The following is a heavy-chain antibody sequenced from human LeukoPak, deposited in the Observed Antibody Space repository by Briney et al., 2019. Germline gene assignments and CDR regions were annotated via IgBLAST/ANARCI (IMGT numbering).Heavy chain of an antibody. Sequence: GGSLRLSCAASGSTFSSYAMSWVRQAPGKGLEWVSAISSSSSYIYYADSVKGRFTISRDNAKNSLYLQMNSLRAEDTAVYYCARDKERGVYYYDSSGYYDYWGQGTLVTVSS. V-gene: IGHV3-21*01. J-gene: IGHJ4*02. CDR3: ARDKERGVYYYDSSGYYDY. CDR2: ISSSSSYI. CDR1: GSTFSSYA. D-gene: IGHD3-22*01.